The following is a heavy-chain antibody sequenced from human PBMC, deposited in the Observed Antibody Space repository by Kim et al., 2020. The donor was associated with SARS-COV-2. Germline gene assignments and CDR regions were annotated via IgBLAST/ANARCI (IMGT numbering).Heavy chain of an antibody. CDR2: IGTSARYS. Sequence: GGSLRLSCAASGFTFSNSAMTWVRQAPGKGLEWVSAIGTSARYSYYADSVKGRFTISRDNSKSTLYLEMNSLRAEDTAIYYCAKDTRDYYGSGSEWQYWGQGVLVTVSS. CDR1: GFTFSNSA. CDR3: AKDTRDYYGSGSEWQY. J-gene: IGHJ4*02. D-gene: IGHD3-10*01. V-gene: IGHV3-23*01.